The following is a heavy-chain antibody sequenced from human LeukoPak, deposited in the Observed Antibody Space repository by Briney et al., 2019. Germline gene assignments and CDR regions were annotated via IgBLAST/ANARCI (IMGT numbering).Heavy chain of an antibody. Sequence: PSETLSLTCTVSGGSISSGGYYWSWIRQPPGKGLEWIGYIYYSGSTNYNPSLKSRVTISVDTSKNQFSLKLSSVTAADTAVYYCATTLSAVAGHAGAFDIWGQGTMVTVSS. D-gene: IGHD6-19*01. CDR2: IYYSGST. V-gene: IGHV4-61*08. CDR3: ATTLSAVAGHAGAFDI. CDR1: GGSISSGGYY. J-gene: IGHJ3*02.